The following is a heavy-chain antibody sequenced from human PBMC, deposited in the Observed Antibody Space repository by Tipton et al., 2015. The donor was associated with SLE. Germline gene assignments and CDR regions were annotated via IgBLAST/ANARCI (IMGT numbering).Heavy chain of an antibody. CDR2: ISSSSSYI. Sequence: SLRLSCAASGFTFSSYSMNWVRQAPGKGLEWVSSISSSSSYIYYADSVKGRFTISRDNAKNSLYLQMNSLRAEDTAVYYCARDRPTMIVVVITTPLDYWGQGTMVTVSS. V-gene: IGHV3-21*01. CDR3: ARDRPTMIVVVITTPLDY. J-gene: IGHJ3*01. CDR1: GFTFSSYS. D-gene: IGHD3-22*01.